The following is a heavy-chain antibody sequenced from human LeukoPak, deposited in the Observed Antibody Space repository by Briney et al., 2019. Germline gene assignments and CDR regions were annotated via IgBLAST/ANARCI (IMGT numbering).Heavy chain of an antibody. CDR2: IYSGGST. Sequence: GGSLRLSCAASGFTVSSNYMSWVRQAPGKGLEWVSVIYSGGSTYYADSVKGRFTISRDNSKNALYLQMNSLRAEDTAVYYCARYRYCSSTSCSCYFDYWGQGTLVTVSS. D-gene: IGHD2-2*01. CDR1: GFTVSSNY. J-gene: IGHJ4*02. V-gene: IGHV3-66*01. CDR3: ARYRYCSSTSCSCYFDY.